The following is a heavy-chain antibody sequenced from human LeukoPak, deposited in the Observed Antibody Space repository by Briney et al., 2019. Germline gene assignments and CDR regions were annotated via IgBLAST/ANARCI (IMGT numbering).Heavy chain of an antibody. V-gene: IGHV1-8*01. J-gene: IGHJ4*02. CDR3: ARKFLGSRGYYFDY. Sequence: ASVKVSCKASGYTFTSYDINWVRQATGQGLEWMGWMKPNSGNTGYAQKFQGRVTMTRNTSISTAYMELSSLRSEDTAVYYCARKFLGSRGYYFDYWGQGTLVTVSS. CDR1: GYTFTSYD. D-gene: IGHD3-10*01. CDR2: MKPNSGNT.